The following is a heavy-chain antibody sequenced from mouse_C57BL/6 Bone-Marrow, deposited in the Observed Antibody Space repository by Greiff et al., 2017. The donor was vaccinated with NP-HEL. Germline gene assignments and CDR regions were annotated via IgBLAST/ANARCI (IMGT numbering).Heavy chain of an antibody. CDR3: ASYYGAWFAY. D-gene: IGHD1-1*01. V-gene: IGHV1-42*01. CDR2: INPSTGGT. CDR1: GYSFTGYY. Sequence: DVKLVESGPELVKPGASVKISCKASGYSFTGYYMNWVKQSPEKSLEWIGEINPSTGGTTYNQKFKAKATLTVDKSSSTAYMQLKSLTSEDSAVYYCASYYGAWFAYWGQGTLVTVSA. J-gene: IGHJ3*01.